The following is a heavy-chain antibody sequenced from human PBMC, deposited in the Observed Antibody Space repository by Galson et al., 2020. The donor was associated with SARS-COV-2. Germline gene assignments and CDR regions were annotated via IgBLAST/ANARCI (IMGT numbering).Heavy chain of an antibody. V-gene: IGHV3-30*04. CDR3: ARDGNSGYYDSATDSYYYYGIDV. Sequence: GGSLRLSCAASGFSFNIFAMHWVRQAPGKGLEWVALISYDGGNNNYADSVKGRFTISRDNSESTLYLQMNSLRGEDTAVYYCARDGNSGYYDSATDSYYYYGIDVWGQGTTVTVSS. CDR1: GFSFNIFA. J-gene: IGHJ6*02. CDR2: ISYDGGNN. D-gene: IGHD3-22*01.